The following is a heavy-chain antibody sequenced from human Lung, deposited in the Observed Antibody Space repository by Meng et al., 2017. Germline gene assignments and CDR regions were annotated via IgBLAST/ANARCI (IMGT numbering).Heavy chain of an antibody. CDR2: ISSDGNNK. J-gene: IGHJ4*02. CDR3: ATVGHSRGWYLGPFDY. V-gene: IGHV3-30*01. CDR1: VFSIGSST. D-gene: IGHD6-19*01. Sequence: VECVGAGGVAGQPGRSVRASCAAPVFSIGSSTMHWVLQAPGKGLEWVALISSDGNNKQYADSVTGRFTISRDNSKNTVYLEMNSLRVEDTAVFYCATVGHSRGWYLGPFDYWGQGSLVTVSS.